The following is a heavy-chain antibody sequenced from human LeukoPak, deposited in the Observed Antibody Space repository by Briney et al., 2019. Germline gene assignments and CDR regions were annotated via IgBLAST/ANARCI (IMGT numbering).Heavy chain of an antibody. J-gene: IGHJ3*02. CDR2: INPIFGTT. CDR1: GGTFTVYA. CDR3: ARGSGNYYVDI. V-gene: IGHV1-69*06. D-gene: IGHD1-26*01. Sequence: SVKVSCKAPGGTFTVYAISWVRQAPGQGLEWMGRINPIFGTTNYAQKLQGRVTITAEKFTSTAYMELSSLRSEDTAVYYCARGSGNYYVDIWGQGTMVTVSS.